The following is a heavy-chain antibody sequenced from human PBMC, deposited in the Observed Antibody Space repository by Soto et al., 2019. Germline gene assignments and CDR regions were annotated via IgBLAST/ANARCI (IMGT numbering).Heavy chain of an antibody. CDR1: GFTFSSFA. D-gene: IGHD6-13*01. J-gene: IGHJ5*02. V-gene: IGHV3-23*01. Sequence: GGSLRLSCAASGFTFSSFAMAWVRQAPGKGLDWVSSISGGGDSPFYADSVKGRFTVSRDNSKNTMYLQMNSLRAEDTAVYYCAKGRGSSWSKLGFDPWGQGSLVTVSS. CDR2: ISGGGDSP. CDR3: AKGRGSSWSKLGFDP.